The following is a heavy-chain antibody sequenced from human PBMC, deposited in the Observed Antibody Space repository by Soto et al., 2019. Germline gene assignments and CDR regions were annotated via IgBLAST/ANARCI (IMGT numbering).Heavy chain of an antibody. CDR2: ASGSGSGT. Sequence: GGSLRLSCAASGFTFSDFVMAWVRQAPGKGLEWVSSASGSGSGTYYADSVKGRFTISRDNSKNTLFLHMTNLRAGDTALYFCAKGRPGVAAAPDYWGQGTLVTVSS. J-gene: IGHJ4*02. V-gene: IGHV3-23*01. CDR3: AKGRPGVAAAPDY. CDR1: GFTFSDFV. D-gene: IGHD2-21*01.